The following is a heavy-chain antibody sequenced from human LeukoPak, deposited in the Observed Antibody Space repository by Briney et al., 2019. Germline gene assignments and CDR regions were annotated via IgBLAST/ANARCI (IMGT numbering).Heavy chain of an antibody. Sequence: GGSLRLSCAASGFTLNKYWMHWVRQAPGKGLVWVSGITGDGSDIAYADSVKGRFTVSRDDAKNILFLQMTSLRVEDTAIYYCARDAYTTTSNWLDPWGQGTLVTVSS. J-gene: IGHJ5*02. V-gene: IGHV3-74*01. CDR1: GFTLNKYW. D-gene: IGHD4-17*01. CDR2: ITGDGSDI. CDR3: ARDAYTTTSNWLDP.